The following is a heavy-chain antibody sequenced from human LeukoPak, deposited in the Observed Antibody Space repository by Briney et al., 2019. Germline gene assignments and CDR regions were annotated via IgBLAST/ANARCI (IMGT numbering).Heavy chain of an antibody. CDR2: IYTSGST. V-gene: IGHV4-59*11. CDR1: GGSTSSHY. Sequence: SETLSLTCTVSGGSTSSHYWSWIRQPPGKGLEWIGYIYTSGSTNYNPSLKSRVTISVDTSKNQFSLKLSSVTAADTAVYYCARGGVYYYDSSGYPYYYGMDVWGQGTTVTVSS. J-gene: IGHJ6*02. D-gene: IGHD3-22*01. CDR3: ARGGVYYYDSSGYPYYYGMDV.